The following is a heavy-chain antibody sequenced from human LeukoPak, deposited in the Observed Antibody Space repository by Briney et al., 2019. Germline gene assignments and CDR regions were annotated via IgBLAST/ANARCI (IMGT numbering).Heavy chain of an antibody. V-gene: IGHV3-33*01. D-gene: IGHD5-24*01. Sequence: GGSLRLSCAASGFTFSSYGMHWVRQAPGKGLEWVAVIWYDGSNKYYADSVKGRFTISRDNSKNTLYLQMNSLRAEDTAVYYCARDLREMATTLYYYYGMDVWGQGTTVTVSS. CDR3: ARDLREMATTLYYYYGMDV. J-gene: IGHJ6*02. CDR1: GFTFSSYG. CDR2: IWYDGSNK.